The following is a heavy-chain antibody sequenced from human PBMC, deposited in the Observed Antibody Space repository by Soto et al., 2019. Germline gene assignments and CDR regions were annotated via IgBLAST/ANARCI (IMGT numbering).Heavy chain of an antibody. D-gene: IGHD6-25*01. CDR3: ARVKRYYFDY. Sequence: ASVKVSCKASGCTFIIHSITWVRQAPGQGLEWMGWIRSYNGNATYAPKFHDRITMTTDTSTSTAYMELRGLTSDDTAVYYCARVKRYYFDYWGPGSLVTVSS. J-gene: IGHJ4*02. V-gene: IGHV1-18*01. CDR2: IRSYNGNA. CDR1: GCTFIIHS.